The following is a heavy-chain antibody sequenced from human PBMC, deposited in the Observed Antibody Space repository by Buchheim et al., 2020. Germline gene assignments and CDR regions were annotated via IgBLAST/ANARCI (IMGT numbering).Heavy chain of an antibody. V-gene: IGHV3-30*18. Sequence: VQLVDSGGGVVQPGKSLRLSCAASGFTFSSYGMHWVRQAPGKGLEWVAVISYDGSNKYYADSVKGRFTISRDNSKNTLYLQMNSLRAEDTAVYYCAKDDLIPRYYFDYWGQGTL. D-gene: IGHD3-16*01. CDR2: ISYDGSNK. CDR1: GFTFSSYG. CDR3: AKDDLIPRYYFDY. J-gene: IGHJ4*02.